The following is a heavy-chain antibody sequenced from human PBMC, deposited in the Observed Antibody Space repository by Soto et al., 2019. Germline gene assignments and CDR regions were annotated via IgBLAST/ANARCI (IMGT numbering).Heavy chain of an antibody. CDR1: GFTFSSYA. CDR2: ISGSGGST. CDR3: AKGPRTMIVVVITTFDY. D-gene: IGHD3-22*01. V-gene: IGHV3-23*01. Sequence: GGSLRLSCAASGFTFSSYATSWVRQAPGKGLEWVSAISGSGGSTYYADSVKGRFTISRDNSKNTLYLQMNSLRAEDTAVYYCAKGPRTMIVVVITTFDYWGQGTLVTVSS. J-gene: IGHJ4*02.